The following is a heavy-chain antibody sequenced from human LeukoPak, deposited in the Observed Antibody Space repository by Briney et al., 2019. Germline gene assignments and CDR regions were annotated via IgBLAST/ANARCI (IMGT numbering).Heavy chain of an antibody. J-gene: IGHJ4*02. D-gene: IGHD1-7*01. CDR2: ISSGGGTI. CDR1: GFTFSDCY. CDR3: AREGDWNYVFDY. V-gene: IGHV3-11*01. Sequence: GGSLRLSCAASGFTFSDCYMSWIRQAPGKGLESVSYISSGGGTIYYADSVKGRFTISRDNAKNSLYLQMDSLRAEDTAVYYCAREGDWNYVFDYWGQGTQVTVSS.